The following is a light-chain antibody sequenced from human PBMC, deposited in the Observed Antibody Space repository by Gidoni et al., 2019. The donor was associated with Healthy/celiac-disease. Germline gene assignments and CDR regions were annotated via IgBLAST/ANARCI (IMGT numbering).Light chain of an antibody. J-gene: IGKJ5*01. CDR1: QDISNY. CDR3: QQYDNLPSIT. Sequence: DIQMTHSPSSLSASVGDRVTITCQASQDISNYLNWYQQKPGKAPKLLIYDASNLETGVPSRFSGSGSGTDFTFTISSLQPEDIATYYCQQYDNLPSITFGQXTRLEIK. CDR2: DAS. V-gene: IGKV1-33*01.